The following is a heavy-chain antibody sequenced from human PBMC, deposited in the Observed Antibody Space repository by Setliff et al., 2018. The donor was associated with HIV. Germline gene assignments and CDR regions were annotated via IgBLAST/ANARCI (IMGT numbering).Heavy chain of an antibody. D-gene: IGHD3-3*01. V-gene: IGHV1-2*02. CDR1: GYSLTDYY. Sequence: ASVKVSCKASGYSLTDYYIHWVRQAPGQGLEWMGWINPNSGDTNFAQKFQGRVTMTRDTSTSTAYMELSSLRSDDTAVYYCAGVSSQFSEWRKDYFEYWGQGSLVTVSS. J-gene: IGHJ4*02. CDR3: AGVSSQFSEWRKDYFEY. CDR2: INPNSGDT.